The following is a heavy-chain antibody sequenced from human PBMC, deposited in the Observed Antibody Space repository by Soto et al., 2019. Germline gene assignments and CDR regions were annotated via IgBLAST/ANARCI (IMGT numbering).Heavy chain of an antibody. CDR2: ISYDGSNK. D-gene: IGHD3-10*01. Sequence: PGGSLRLSCAASGLTFSSYGMHWVRQAPGKGLEWVAVISYDGSNKYYADSVKGRFTISRDNSKNTLYLQMNSLRAEDTAVYYCAKDSYGSGSSTPWAYYYYGMDVWGQGTTVTVSS. J-gene: IGHJ6*02. CDR1: GLTFSSYG. V-gene: IGHV3-30*18. CDR3: AKDSYGSGSSTPWAYYYYGMDV.